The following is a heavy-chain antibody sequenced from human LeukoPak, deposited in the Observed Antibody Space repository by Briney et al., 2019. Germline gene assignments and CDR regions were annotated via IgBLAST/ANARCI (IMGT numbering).Heavy chain of an antibody. CDR3: ASTGSGNTKLFDY. D-gene: IGHD3-10*01. CDR2: INPSGGST. CDR1: GYAFTSYY. V-gene: IGHV1-46*01. J-gene: IGHJ4*02. Sequence: ASVKVSCKASGYAFTSYYMHWVRQAPGQGLEWMGIINPSGGSTSYAQKFQGRVTMTRDTSTSTVYMELSSLRSEDTAVYYCASTGSGNTKLFDYWGQGTLVTVSS.